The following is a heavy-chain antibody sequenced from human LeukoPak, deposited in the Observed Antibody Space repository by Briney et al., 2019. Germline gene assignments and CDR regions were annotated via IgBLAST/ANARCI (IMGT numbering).Heavy chain of an antibody. Sequence: GGSLRLSCAASGFTFNNYCMNWVRQAPGKGLEWVSYISSSGSAMYYADSVRGRFTISRDNAENSLFLQMNSLRDEDTAVYYCARGTYGEYGGPAYWGQGTLVTVSS. CDR2: ISSSGSAM. CDR1: GFTFNNYC. V-gene: IGHV3-48*02. J-gene: IGHJ4*02. CDR3: ARGTYGEYGGPAY. D-gene: IGHD4-17*01.